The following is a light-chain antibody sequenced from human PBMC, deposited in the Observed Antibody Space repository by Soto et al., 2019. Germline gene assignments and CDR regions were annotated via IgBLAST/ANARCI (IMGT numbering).Light chain of an antibody. J-gene: IGLJ2*01. CDR1: SSNIGAGYN. V-gene: IGLV1-40*01. CDR3: QSYDRSLSGVV. Sequence: QSVLTQPPSVSGAPGQRVTISCTGSSSNIGAGYNVHWYQQLPGTAPKLLIYVNSNRPSGVPDRFSGSKSGTSASLAITGLQPEDEADYYCQSYDRSLSGVVFGGGTKLTVL. CDR2: VNS.